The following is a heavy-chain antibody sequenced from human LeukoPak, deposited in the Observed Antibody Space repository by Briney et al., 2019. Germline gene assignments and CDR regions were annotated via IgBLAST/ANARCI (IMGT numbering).Heavy chain of an antibody. CDR3: AKGTRSAYYRYYYYYMDV. Sequence: PGGSLRLSCAASGFTFDDYAMHWVRQAPGKGLEWVSLITGDGGSTYYADFVKGRFTISRDNSKNSLYLQMNSLRTDDTALYYCAKGTRSAYYRYYYYYMDVWGNGTTVTVSS. V-gene: IGHV3-43*02. CDR2: ITGDGGST. CDR1: GFTFDDYA. J-gene: IGHJ6*03. D-gene: IGHD3-3*01.